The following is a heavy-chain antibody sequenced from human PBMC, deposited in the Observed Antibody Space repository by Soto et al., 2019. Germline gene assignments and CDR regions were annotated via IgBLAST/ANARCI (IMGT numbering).Heavy chain of an antibody. CDR2: ISGFGVST. CDR1: GFTFSSHT. V-gene: IGHV3-23*01. Sequence: GGSLRLSCAASGFTFSSHTMSWVRQAPGTGLEWVSGISGFGVSTYYADSVKGRFTISRDNSKNTLYLQMNSLRAEDTAIYYCAKDHSPYYDIMTGPEDWGQGTLVTVSS. D-gene: IGHD3-9*01. J-gene: IGHJ4*02. CDR3: AKDHSPYYDIMTGPED.